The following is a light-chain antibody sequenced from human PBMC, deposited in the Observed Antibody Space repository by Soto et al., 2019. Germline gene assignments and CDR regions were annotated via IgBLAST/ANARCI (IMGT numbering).Light chain of an antibody. CDR2: EDN. CDR3: QSYDSSNPYWV. Sequence: NFMLTQRHSVSESPGKTVTISCTRSSGSIASNYVQWYQQRPGSAPTTVIYEDNQRPSGVPDRFSGSIDSSSNSASLTISGLKTEDEADYYCQSYDSSNPYWVFGGGTKLTVL. CDR1: SGSIASNY. J-gene: IGLJ3*02. V-gene: IGLV6-57*03.